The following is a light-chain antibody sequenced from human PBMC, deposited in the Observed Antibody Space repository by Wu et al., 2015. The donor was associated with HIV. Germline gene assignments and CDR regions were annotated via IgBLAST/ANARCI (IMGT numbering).Light chain of an antibody. J-gene: IGKJ4*01. V-gene: IGKV1-39*01. CDR3: QQSLAAPXA. CDR2: GTS. CDR1: QSISRF. Sequence: DIQMTQSPSSLSASVGDRVTITCRASQSISRFLNWYQQKPGKAPKALIFGTSTLESGVPSRFTGSGSGTDFTLTINNLQPEDFATYYCQQSLAAPXAFGGGPRLSSN.